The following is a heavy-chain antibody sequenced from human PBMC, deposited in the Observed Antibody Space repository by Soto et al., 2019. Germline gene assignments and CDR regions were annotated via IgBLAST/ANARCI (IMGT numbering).Heavy chain of an antibody. V-gene: IGHV4-34*01. CDR1: GGSFSGYY. CDR3: ARGRWLRSSFDY. Sequence: SETLSLTCAVYGGSFSGYYWSWILQPPGKGLEWIGEINHSGSTNYNPSLKSRVTISVDTSKNQFSLKLSSVTAADTAVYYCARGRWLRSSFDYWGQGTLVTVS. CDR2: INHSGST. J-gene: IGHJ4*02. D-gene: IGHD5-12*01.